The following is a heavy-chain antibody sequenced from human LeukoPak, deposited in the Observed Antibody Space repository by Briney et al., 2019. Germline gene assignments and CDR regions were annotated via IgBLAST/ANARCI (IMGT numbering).Heavy chain of an antibody. CDR1: GGSISSYY. CDR2: IYYSGST. D-gene: IGHD6-13*01. CDR3: ARQSAAAGDFDY. Sequence: SETLSLTCTVSGGSISSYYWSWIRQPPGKGLEWIGYIYYSGSTNYNPSLKSRVTISVDMSKNQFSLKLSSVTAADTAVYYCARQSAAAGDFDYWGQGTLVTVSS. J-gene: IGHJ4*02. V-gene: IGHV4-59*08.